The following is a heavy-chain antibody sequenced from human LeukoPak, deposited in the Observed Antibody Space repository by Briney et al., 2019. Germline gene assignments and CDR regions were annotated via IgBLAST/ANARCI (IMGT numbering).Heavy chain of an antibody. CDR1: GGSFSGYY. V-gene: IGHV4-34*01. Sequence: PSETLSLTCAVYGGSFSGYYWSWIRQPPGKGLECIGEINHSGSTNYNPSLKSRVTISVDTSKNQFSLKLSSVTAADTAVYFCARGPPTDYYDSSGFYYVFDYWGQGTLVTVSS. D-gene: IGHD3-22*01. J-gene: IGHJ4*02. CDR3: ARGPPTDYYDSSGFYYVFDY. CDR2: INHSGST.